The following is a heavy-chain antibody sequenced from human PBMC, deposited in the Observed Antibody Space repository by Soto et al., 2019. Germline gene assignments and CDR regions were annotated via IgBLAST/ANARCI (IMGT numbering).Heavy chain of an antibody. CDR3: ARTFDYYGMDV. CDR2: IIPTFGRT. V-gene: IGHV1-69*13. Sequence: GASVKVSCKASGDTFSSYAISWVRQAPGKGLEWMGKIIPTFGRTNYAQKFQGRLTISADDSTSTAYMELTSLESDDTAVYYCARTFDYYGMDVWGQGTTVTVSS. J-gene: IGHJ6*02. CDR1: GDTFSSYA.